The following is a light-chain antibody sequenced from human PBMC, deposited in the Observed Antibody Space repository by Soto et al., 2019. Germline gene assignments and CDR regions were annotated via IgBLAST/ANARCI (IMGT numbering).Light chain of an antibody. CDR1: QSVSSTY. J-gene: IGKJ1*01. CDR3: QQYGFSFRA. Sequence: EILLTQSPGTLSLSPGERATLSCRASQSVSSTYLSWYQLKPGQAPRLLIYGASTRATGIPDRFSGSGSGTDFILTISRLEPEDFAVYYCQQYGFSFRAFGQGTKV. V-gene: IGKV3-20*01. CDR2: GAS.